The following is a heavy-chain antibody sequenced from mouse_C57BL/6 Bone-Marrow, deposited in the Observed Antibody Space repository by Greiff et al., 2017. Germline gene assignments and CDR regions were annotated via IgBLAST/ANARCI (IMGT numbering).Heavy chain of an antibody. J-gene: IGHJ1*03. CDR2: INPYNGGT. V-gene: IGHV1-19*01. D-gene: IGHD4-1*01. Sequence: DVHLVESGPVLVKPGASVKMSCKASGYTFTDYYMNWVKQSHGKSLEWIGVINPYNGGTSYNQKFKGKATLTVDKSSSTAYMELNSLTSEDSAVYYCASGSYFDVWGTGTTVTVSS. CDR3: ASGSYFDV. CDR1: GYTFTDYY.